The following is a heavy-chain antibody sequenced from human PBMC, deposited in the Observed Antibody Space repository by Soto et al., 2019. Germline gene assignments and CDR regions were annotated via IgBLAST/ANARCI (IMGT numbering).Heavy chain of an antibody. Sequence: GGSLRLSCAASGFTFSTYAMSWVRQAPGKGLEWVSGISGSGASTYYADSVKGRFAISRDNSKNTLYLQMNSLRAEDTAVYYCAREAVFDWFNKDAFDIWGQGTMVTVSS. V-gene: IGHV3-23*01. CDR3: AREAVFDWFNKDAFDI. CDR2: ISGSGAST. J-gene: IGHJ3*02. D-gene: IGHD3-9*01. CDR1: GFTFSTYA.